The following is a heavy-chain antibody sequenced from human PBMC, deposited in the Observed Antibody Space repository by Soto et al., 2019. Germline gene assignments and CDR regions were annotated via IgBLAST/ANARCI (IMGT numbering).Heavy chain of an antibody. D-gene: IGHD2-15*01. CDR1: GGSISSSSYY. CDR3: ATLRRVYCSGGSCYSGSGIYFDY. V-gene: IGHV4-39*01. J-gene: IGHJ4*02. Sequence: SETLSLTCTVSGGSISSSSYYWGWIRQPPGKGLEWIGSIYYSGSTYYNPSLKSRVTISVDTSKNQFSLKLSSVTAADTAVYYCATLRRVYCSGGSCYSGSGIYFDYWGQGTLVTVSS. CDR2: IYYSGST.